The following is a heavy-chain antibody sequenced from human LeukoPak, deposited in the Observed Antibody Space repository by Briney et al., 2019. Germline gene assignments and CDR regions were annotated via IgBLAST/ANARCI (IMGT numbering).Heavy chain of an antibody. CDR2: INHSGST. Sequence: SETLSLTCAVYGGSFSGYYWSWIRQPPGKGLERIGEINHSGSTNYNPSLKSRVTISVDTSKNQFSLKLSSVTAADTAVYYCARGKPAGKSFDYWGQGTLVTVSS. J-gene: IGHJ4*02. V-gene: IGHV4-34*01. D-gene: IGHD2-2*01. CDR1: GGSFSGYY. CDR3: ARGKPAGKSFDY.